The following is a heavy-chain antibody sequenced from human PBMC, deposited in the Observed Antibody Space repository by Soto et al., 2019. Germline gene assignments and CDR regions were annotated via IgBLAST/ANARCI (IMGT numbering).Heavy chain of an antibody. Sequence: GGSLRLSCAASGFTFSSYAMSWVRQAPGKGLEWVSAISGSGGSTYYADSVKGRFTISRDNSKNTLYLQMNSLRAEDTAVYYCFSDHIPNIVVVVADDRGQGTLVTVSS. J-gene: IGHJ4*02. CDR3: FSDHIPNIVVVVADD. CDR1: GFTFSSYA. V-gene: IGHV3-23*01. CDR2: ISGSGGST. D-gene: IGHD2-15*01.